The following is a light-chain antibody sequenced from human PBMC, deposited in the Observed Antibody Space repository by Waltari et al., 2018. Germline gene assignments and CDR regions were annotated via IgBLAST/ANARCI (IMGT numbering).Light chain of an antibody. CDR2: ATA. CDR1: QFVSSY. V-gene: IGKV1-39*01. Sequence: DIQMTQSPSSLSASIGDRVTISCRASQFVSSYLNWFQQKPGKAPKLLIYATASSQSGVPSRFSGAGAGTDFTLTISSLQPDDFATYYCQQSYTSPPTFGQGTNVEIK. CDR3: QQSYTSPPT. J-gene: IGKJ1*01.